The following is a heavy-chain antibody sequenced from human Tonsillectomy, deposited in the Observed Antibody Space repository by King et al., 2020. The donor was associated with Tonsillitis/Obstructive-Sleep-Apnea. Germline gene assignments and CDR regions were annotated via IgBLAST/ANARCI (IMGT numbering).Heavy chain of an antibody. CDR1: GYTFTSYY. J-gene: IGHJ3*02. Sequence: QLVQSGAEVKKPGASVKVSCKASGYTFTSYYMHWVRQAPGQGLEWMGIINPRGGSTSYAQKSQGRVTRTRDTSTSTVYMELSSLRSADTAVYYCASAGGGSYSFAFDIWGQGTMVTVSS. CDR2: INPRGGST. D-gene: IGHD1-26*01. CDR3: ASAGGGSYSFAFDI. V-gene: IGHV1-46*01.